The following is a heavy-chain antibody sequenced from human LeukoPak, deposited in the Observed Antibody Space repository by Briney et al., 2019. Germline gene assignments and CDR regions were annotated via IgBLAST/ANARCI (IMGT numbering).Heavy chain of an antibody. Sequence: SVKVSCKASGGTFSSYAISWVRQAPGQGLEWMGGIIPIFGTANYAQKFQGRVTITADESTSTAYMELSSLRSEDTAVYYCARDLLAYCGGDCYSGYGMDVWGQGTTVTVSS. CDR1: GGTFSSYA. J-gene: IGHJ6*02. V-gene: IGHV1-69*01. D-gene: IGHD2-21*02. CDR2: IIPIFGTA. CDR3: ARDLLAYCGGDCYSGYGMDV.